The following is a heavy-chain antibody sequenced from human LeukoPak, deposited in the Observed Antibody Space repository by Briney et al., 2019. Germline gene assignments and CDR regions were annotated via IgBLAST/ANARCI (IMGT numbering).Heavy chain of an antibody. V-gene: IGHV3-15*01. CDR1: GFTFNNAW. CDR2: IKSKTDGGTT. CDR3: TTGLVVAATSIAY. Sequence: SLRLSCAASGFTFNNAWMSWVRQAPGKGLEWVGRIKSKTDGGTTDYAAPVKGRFTISRDDSKNTLYLQMNSLKTEDTAVYYCTTGLVVAATSIAYWGQGTLVTVSS. J-gene: IGHJ4*02. D-gene: IGHD2-15*01.